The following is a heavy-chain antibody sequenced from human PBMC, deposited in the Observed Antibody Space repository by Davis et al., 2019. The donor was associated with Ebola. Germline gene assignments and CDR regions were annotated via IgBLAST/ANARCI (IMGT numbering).Heavy chain of an antibody. CDR3: ARFKTYYDFWSGYYLDYYYGMDV. CDR1: GFTFSSYW. Sequence: PGGSLRLSCAASGFTFSSYWMSWVRQAPGKGLEWVANIKQDGSETYYVDSVKGRFTISRDNAKNSLYLQMNSLRAEDTAVYYCARFKTYYDFWSGYYLDYYYGMDVWGQGTTVTVSS. CDR2: IKQDGSET. D-gene: IGHD3-3*01. V-gene: IGHV3-7*03. J-gene: IGHJ6*02.